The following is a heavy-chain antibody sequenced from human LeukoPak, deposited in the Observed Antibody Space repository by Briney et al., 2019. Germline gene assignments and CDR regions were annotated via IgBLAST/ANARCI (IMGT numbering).Heavy chain of an antibody. J-gene: IGHJ4*02. CDR2: INWNGGST. CDR1: GFTFDDYG. CDR3: ARDRGDYYDSSAAKSYFDY. D-gene: IGHD3-22*01. Sequence: GGSLRLSCAASGFTFDDYGMSWVRQAPGKGLEWVSGINWNGGSTGYADSVKGRFTISRDNAKNSLYLQMNSLRAEDTALYYCARDRGDYYDSSAAKSYFDYWGQGTLVTVSS. V-gene: IGHV3-20*04.